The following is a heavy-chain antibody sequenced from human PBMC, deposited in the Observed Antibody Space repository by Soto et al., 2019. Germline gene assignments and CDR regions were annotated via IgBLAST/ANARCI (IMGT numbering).Heavy chain of an antibody. CDR1: GFPFSDYY. D-gene: IGHD2-2*01. J-gene: IGHJ6*02. CDR2: ISSSVSTI. Sequence: GVSLRLSLASSGFPFSDYYMSWIRQSPGEGLEWVSYISSSVSTIYYADSVKGRFTISRDNAKNSLYLQMNSLRAEDTAVYYCAVGGCSSTSCSYYYYYGMDVWGQGNTVNVS. V-gene: IGHV3-11*01. CDR3: AVGGCSSTSCSYYYYYGMDV.